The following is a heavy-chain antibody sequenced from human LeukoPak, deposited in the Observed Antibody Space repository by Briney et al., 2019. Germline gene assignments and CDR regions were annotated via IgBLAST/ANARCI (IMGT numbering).Heavy chain of an antibody. D-gene: IGHD2-21*01. CDR2: ISNTGGST. CDR3: AKGCGASSCFRFDF. V-gene: IGHV3-23*01. CDR1: GFTFSNYA. Sequence: GGSLRLSCAASGFTFSNYAMSWVRQAPGKGLEWVSTISNTGGSTYYADSVKGRFTISRDNSKNTLCLQMNSLRAEDTAVFYCAKGCGASSCFRFDFWGQGILVTVSS. J-gene: IGHJ4*02.